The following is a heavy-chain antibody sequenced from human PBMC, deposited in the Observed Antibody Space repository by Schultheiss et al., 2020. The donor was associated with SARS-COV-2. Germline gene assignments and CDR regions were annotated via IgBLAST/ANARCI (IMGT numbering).Heavy chain of an antibody. CDR2: INSDGSST. Sequence: GESLKISCAASGFTFSSYWMHWVRQTPGKGLVWVSRINSDGSSTSYADSVKGRFTISRDNAKNKLYLQMNSLRAEDTAVYYCAKDISGYNWNSPHAFDILGQGTMVTVSS. J-gene: IGHJ3*02. D-gene: IGHD1-7*01. CDR1: GFTFSSYW. CDR3: AKDISGYNWNSPHAFDI. V-gene: IGHV3-74*01.